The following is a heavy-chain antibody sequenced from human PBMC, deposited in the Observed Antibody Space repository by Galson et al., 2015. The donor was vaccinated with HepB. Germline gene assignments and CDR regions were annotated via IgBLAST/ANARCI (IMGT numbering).Heavy chain of an antibody. CDR2: IYYSGST. CDR3: ARLRAMAGSSGYYFYYYYYGMDV. V-gene: IGHV4-31*03. CDR1: GGSISSGGYY. J-gene: IGHJ6*02. Sequence: TLSLTCTVSGGSISSGGYYWSWIRQHPGKGLEWIGYIYYSGSTYYNPSLKSRVTISVDTSKNQFSLKLSSVTAADTAVYYCARLRAMAGSSGYYFYYYYYGMDVWGQGTTVTVTS. D-gene: IGHD3-22*01.